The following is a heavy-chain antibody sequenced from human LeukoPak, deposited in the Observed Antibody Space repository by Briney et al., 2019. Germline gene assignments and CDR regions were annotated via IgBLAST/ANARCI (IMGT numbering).Heavy chain of an antibody. D-gene: IGHD4-23*01. V-gene: IGHV3-48*02. Sequence: GGSLRLSCAASGFTFNTYSMNWVRQAPGKGLEWVSYISSRSTTIYYTDSVKGRFTISRDNAKNSLYLQMNSLRDEDTAVYYCVRDLDGGNSCFGYWGQGALVTVSS. CDR3: VRDLDGGNSCFGY. CDR2: ISSRSTTI. CDR1: GFTFNTYS. J-gene: IGHJ4*02.